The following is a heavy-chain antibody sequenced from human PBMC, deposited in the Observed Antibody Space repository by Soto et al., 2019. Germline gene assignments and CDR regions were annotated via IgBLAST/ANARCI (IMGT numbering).Heavy chain of an antibody. J-gene: IGHJ6*02. V-gene: IGHV4-39*01. CDR1: GGAINSETYY. CDR2: IYYRGTT. Sequence: QLQLQESGPGLVKPSETLSLTCNVPGGAINSETYYWAWIRQPPGKGLEWIGSIYYRGTTYYSPSLKSRVTISVATSKNQFSLWLSCVPAADTAVYYCARHGNGYSYGMDVWGQGTTVTVSS. CDR3: ARHGNGYSYGMDV. D-gene: IGHD2-21*01.